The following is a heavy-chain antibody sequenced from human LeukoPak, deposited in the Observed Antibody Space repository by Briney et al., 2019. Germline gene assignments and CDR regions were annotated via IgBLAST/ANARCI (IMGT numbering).Heavy chain of an antibody. J-gene: IGHJ4*02. Sequence: GGSLRLSCAASGFTFSSYSMNWVRQAPGKGLEWVSYISSSSSTIYYADSVKGRFTISRDNAKNSLYLQMNSLRAEGTAVYYCASFVVVPAAIPLGYWGQGTLVTVSS. CDR3: ASFVVVPAAIPLGY. V-gene: IGHV3-48*01. CDR1: GFTFSSYS. D-gene: IGHD2-2*01. CDR2: ISSSSSTI.